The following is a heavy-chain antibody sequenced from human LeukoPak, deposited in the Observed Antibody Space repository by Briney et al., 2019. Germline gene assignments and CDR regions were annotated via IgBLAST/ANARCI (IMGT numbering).Heavy chain of an antibody. J-gene: IGHJ4*02. CDR1: GYSISSGYY. V-gene: IGHV4-38-2*01. Sequence: SETLSLTCAVSGYSISSGYYWGWIRQPPGKGLEWIGSIYHSGSTYYNPSLKSRVTISVDTSKNQFSLKLSSVTAADTAVYYCARHSNRDDYGDYGDYWGQGTLVTVSS. D-gene: IGHD4-17*01. CDR2: IYHSGST. CDR3: ARHSNRDDYGDYGDY.